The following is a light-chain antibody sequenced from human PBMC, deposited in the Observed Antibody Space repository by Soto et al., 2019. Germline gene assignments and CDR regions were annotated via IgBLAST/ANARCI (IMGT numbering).Light chain of an antibody. CDR1: QTISSW. V-gene: IGKV1-5*03. CDR2: KAS. CDR3: KQYNSYPWT. Sequence: IQMTQSPSSLSGSVGDRVTITCRASQTISSWLAWYQQKPGKAPKLLIYKASTLESGVQSNFSGSGSGTEFTLTIRSLQPEDFATYYCKQYNSYPWTFGQGTKVDIK. J-gene: IGKJ1*01.